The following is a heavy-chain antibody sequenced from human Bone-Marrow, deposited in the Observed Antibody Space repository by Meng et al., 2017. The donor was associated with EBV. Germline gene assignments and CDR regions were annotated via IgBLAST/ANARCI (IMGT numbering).Heavy chain of an antibody. J-gene: IGHJ4*02. V-gene: IGHV1-8*01. D-gene: IGHD2-15*01. CDR2: MNPNSSNT. CDR3: ARFLCGSRYSIDY. CDR1: GYTFYGYN. Sequence: QGKRCQVGAEVKKPGGTVKVTSKGSGYTFYGYNLSWVGKGTGQGCEWMGWMNPNSSNTGYAQKCQGRVTMTRNTSISTAYMELSSLRSEDTAVYYCARFLCGSRYSIDYWGQGTLVTVSS.